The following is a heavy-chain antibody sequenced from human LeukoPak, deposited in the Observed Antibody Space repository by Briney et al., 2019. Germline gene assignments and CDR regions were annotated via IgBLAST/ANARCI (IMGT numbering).Heavy chain of an antibody. CDR3: AKLEVVAAEDY. V-gene: IGHV3-23*01. CDR2: VNDNGAAT. D-gene: IGHD2-2*01. J-gene: IGHJ4*02. Sequence: GGSLRLSCAASGFTFSNYAMSWVRQAPGKGLKWVATVNDNGAATYYADSVKGRFTISRDNSKNTLYLQMNSLRAEDTAVYYCAKLEVVAAEDYWGQGTLVTVSS. CDR1: GFTFSNYA.